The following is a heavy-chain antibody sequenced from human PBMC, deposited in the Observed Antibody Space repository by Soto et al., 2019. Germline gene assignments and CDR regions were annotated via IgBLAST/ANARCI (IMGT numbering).Heavy chain of an antibody. D-gene: IGHD3-22*01. Sequence: PSETLSLTCTVSGGSVSSGSYYWSWIRQPPGKGLEWIGYIYYSGSTNYNPSLKSRVTISVDTSKNQLSLKLSSVTAADTAVYYCASVGRYYGSSGYSVDYWGQGTLVTVSS. CDR2: IYYSGST. CDR3: ASVGRYYGSSGYSVDY. CDR1: GGSVSSGSYY. J-gene: IGHJ4*02. V-gene: IGHV4-61*01.